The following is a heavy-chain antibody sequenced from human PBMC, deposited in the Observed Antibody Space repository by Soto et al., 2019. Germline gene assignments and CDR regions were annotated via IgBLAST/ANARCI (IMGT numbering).Heavy chain of an antibody. D-gene: IGHD3-10*01. CDR3: GRGRSGQLVVFY. CDR1: GFSFTGYY. V-gene: IGHV1-2*02. CDR2: INAHSGGT. J-gene: IGHJ4*02. Sequence: ASVKVSCKASGFSFTGYYIHWLRQAPGQGLEWMGWINAHSGGTEYAQKFQGRVTMTRETSINTVYMELNNLSPDDTAVYYCGRGRSGQLVVFYWGQGTPVTVSS.